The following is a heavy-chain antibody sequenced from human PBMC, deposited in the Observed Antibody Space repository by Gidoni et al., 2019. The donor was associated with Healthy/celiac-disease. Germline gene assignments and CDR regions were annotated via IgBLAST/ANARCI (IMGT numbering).Heavy chain of an antibody. CDR1: GFTFSRYR. CDR3: ARAIRGDYGSGILNAFDI. D-gene: IGHD3-10*01. CDR2: ISSSSSYI. Sequence: EVQLVESGGGLVKPGGSLRLSCAASGFTFSRYRMNWVRQAPGKGLEWVSSISSSSSYIYYADSVKGRFTISRDNAKNSLYLQMNSLRAEDTAVYYCARAIRGDYGSGILNAFDIWGQGTMVTVSS. J-gene: IGHJ3*02. V-gene: IGHV3-21*01.